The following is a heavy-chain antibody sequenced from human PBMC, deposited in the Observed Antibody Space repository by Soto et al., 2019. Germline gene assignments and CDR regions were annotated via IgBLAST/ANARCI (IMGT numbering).Heavy chain of an antibody. CDR1: GFTFSSYE. J-gene: IGHJ6*02. CDR2: ISDSGRTI. D-gene: IGHD3-3*01. V-gene: IGHV3-48*03. CDR3: ARDLLHYDFWSGYSAYFYYGMDV. Sequence: PVGSLRLSGSASGFTFSSYEMNWVRQAPGKGLEWVSYISDSGRTIYYADSVKGRFTVSRDDAQNSVYLQMDSLRAEDTAVYYCARDLLHYDFWSGYSAYFYYGMDVWGPGTTVTVSS.